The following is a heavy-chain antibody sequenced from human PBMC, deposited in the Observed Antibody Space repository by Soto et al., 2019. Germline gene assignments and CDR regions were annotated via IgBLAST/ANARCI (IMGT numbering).Heavy chain of an antibody. V-gene: IGHV1-2*02. CDR2: INPNSGGT. CDR1: GYTFTGYY. J-gene: IGHJ6*02. CDR3: ERGDGADYYDCGMDV. Sequence: QVQLVQSGAEVKKPGASVKVSCKASGYTFTGYYMHWVRQAPGQGLEWMGWINPNSGGTNYAQKFQGRVTMTRDTSISTAYMELSRLRSDDTAVYYCERGDGADYYDCGMDVWGQGTTVTVSS. D-gene: IGHD1-26*01.